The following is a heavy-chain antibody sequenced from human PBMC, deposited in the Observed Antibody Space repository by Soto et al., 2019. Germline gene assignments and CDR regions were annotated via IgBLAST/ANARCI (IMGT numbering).Heavy chain of an antibody. CDR3: AKGFVMEPFDY. Sequence: GGSLRLSCAASGFTFSNYAMNWVRQAPGKGLEWVSTISGSGSSPYYADSVKGRFTISRDNSKNTLYLQMNSLRAEDTAVYYCAKGFVMEPFDYWGQGTLVTVSS. V-gene: IGHV3-23*01. J-gene: IGHJ4*02. CDR1: GFTFSNYA. D-gene: IGHD1-1*01. CDR2: ISGSGSSP.